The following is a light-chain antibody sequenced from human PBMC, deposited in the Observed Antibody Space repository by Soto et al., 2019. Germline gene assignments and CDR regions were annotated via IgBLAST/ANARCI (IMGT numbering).Light chain of an antibody. Sequence: DIQMTQSPSSLSASVGDRVSITCRASQSISTHLSWYQQKPGKAPKLLIYAASSLQSWVPSRFTGSGSGTDFTLTISSLQPEDFATYFCQQSYSTPPWTFGQGTKV. J-gene: IGKJ1*01. CDR1: QSISTH. CDR3: QQSYSTPPWT. CDR2: AAS. V-gene: IGKV1-39*01.